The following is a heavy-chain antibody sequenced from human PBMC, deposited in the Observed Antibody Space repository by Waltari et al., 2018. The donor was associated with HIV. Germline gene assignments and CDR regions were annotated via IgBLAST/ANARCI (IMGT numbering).Heavy chain of an antibody. V-gene: IGHV3-74*01. J-gene: IGHJ3*02. D-gene: IGHD5-18*01. CDR2: INSDGSST. CDR1: GFTFSSYW. Sequence: EVQLVESGGGLVQPGGSLRLSCAASGFTFSSYWMHWVRQAPGKGLVWVSRINSDGSSTSYADSVKRRFTISRDNAKNTLYLQMNSLRAEDTAVYYCARVAYSYGDDAFDIWGQGTMVTVSS. CDR3: ARVAYSYGDDAFDI.